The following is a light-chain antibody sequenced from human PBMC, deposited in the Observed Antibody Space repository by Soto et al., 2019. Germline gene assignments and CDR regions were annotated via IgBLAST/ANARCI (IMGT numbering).Light chain of an antibody. CDR3: QQYGSSPHT. J-gene: IGKJ1*01. V-gene: IGKV3-20*01. Sequence: EIVLTQSPGTLSLSPGERATLSCRASQSVSSSYLAWYQQKPGQAPRLLIYGASSRATGIPDRFSGSGSGTDFTLTISRREPEDFGVYYCQQYGSSPHTFGQGTKLEIK. CDR1: QSVSSSY. CDR2: GAS.